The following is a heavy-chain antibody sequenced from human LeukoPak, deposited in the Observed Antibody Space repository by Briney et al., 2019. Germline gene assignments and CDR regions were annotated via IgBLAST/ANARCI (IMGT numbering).Heavy chain of an antibody. CDR2: INHSGST. Sequence: KPSETLSLTCAVYGGSFRGYYWSWIRQPPGKGLEWIGEINHSGSTNYNPSLKSRVTISVDTSKNQFSLKLSSVTAADTAVYYCARGQEQNRITIFGVVIPRRFDYWGQGTLVTVSS. V-gene: IGHV4-34*01. J-gene: IGHJ4*02. CDR3: ARGQEQNRITIFGVVIPRRFDY. D-gene: IGHD3-3*01. CDR1: GGSFRGYY.